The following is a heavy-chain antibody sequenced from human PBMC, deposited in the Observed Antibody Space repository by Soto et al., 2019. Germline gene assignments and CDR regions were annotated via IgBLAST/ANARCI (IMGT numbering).Heavy chain of an antibody. D-gene: IGHD3-10*01. CDR2: ILNDGSNR. J-gene: IGHJ6*02. Sequence: ESGGGVVQPGRSLRLSCAASEFTFSNYGMHWVRQAPGKGLEWVAVILNDGSNRYHADSVKDRFTIARDNSKNTLYLQMSSLRAEDTAVYYCARDDEYSGNGMDVWGQGTTVTVS. V-gene: IGHV3-33*01. CDR3: ARDDEYSGNGMDV. CDR1: EFTFSNYG.